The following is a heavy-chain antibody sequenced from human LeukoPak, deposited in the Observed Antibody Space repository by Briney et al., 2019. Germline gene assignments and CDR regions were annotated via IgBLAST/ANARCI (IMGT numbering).Heavy chain of an antibody. Sequence: SVKVSCKASGGTFSSYAISWVRQAPGQGLEWMGRIIPIFGTANYAQKFQGRVTITTDESTSTAYMELSSLRSEDTAVYFCARVRDGYFYDAFDIWGQGTMVTVSS. V-gene: IGHV1-69*05. CDR3: ARVRDGYFYDAFDI. D-gene: IGHD5-24*01. J-gene: IGHJ3*02. CDR1: GGTFSSYA. CDR2: IIPIFGTA.